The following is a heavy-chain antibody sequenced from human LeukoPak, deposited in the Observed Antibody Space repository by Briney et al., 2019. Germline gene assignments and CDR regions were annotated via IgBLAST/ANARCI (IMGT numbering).Heavy chain of an antibody. CDR2: IKTDGSEK. D-gene: IGHD6-19*01. V-gene: IGHV3-7*05. Sequence: GGTLRLSCAASEFTFSRYWMSWVRQAPGTGLEWVANIKTDGSEKYYVDSLKGRFIISRDNAKNSLYLQMNSLRAEDTAVYYCARDWDGSGWPIDYWGQGTLVTVSS. CDR3: ARDWDGSGWPIDY. CDR1: EFTFSRYW. J-gene: IGHJ4*02.